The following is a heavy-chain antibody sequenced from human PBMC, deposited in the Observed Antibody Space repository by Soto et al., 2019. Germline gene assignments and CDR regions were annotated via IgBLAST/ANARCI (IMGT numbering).Heavy chain of an antibody. CDR2: ISANNGKT. Sequence: ASVKVSCKASGYTFTSYGISWVRQAPGQGLEWMGWISANNGKTNYAQKFQGRVTITTDKSTSTAYMELSSLRSEDTAVYYCAVVLRFFHDAFDIWGQGTMVTVSS. CDR1: GYTFTSYG. D-gene: IGHD3-3*01. CDR3: AVVLRFFHDAFDI. J-gene: IGHJ3*02. V-gene: IGHV1-18*01.